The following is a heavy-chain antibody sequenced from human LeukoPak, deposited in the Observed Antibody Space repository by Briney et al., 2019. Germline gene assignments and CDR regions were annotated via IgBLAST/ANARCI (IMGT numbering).Heavy chain of an antibody. D-gene: IGHD3-22*01. Sequence: PGGSLRLSCAASGFTFSGSAMHWGRQASGKGLEWVGRIRSKANSYATAYAASVKGRFTIARDDSKNTAYLQMNSLKTEDTAVYYCTMIGFDYWGQGTLVTVSS. CDR2: IRSKANSYAT. CDR3: TMIGFDY. CDR1: GFTFSGSA. J-gene: IGHJ4*02. V-gene: IGHV3-73*01.